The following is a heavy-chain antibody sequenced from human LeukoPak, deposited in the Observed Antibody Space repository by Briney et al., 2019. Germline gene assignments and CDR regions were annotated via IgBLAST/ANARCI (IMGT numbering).Heavy chain of an antibody. Sequence: PGGSLRLSCAASGFTFSSYSMNWVRQAPGKGLEWVSSISSSSSYIYYADSVKGRFTISRDNAKNSLYLQMNSLRAEDTAVYYCAGPLYYDFWSGYYGLDAFDIWGQGTMVTVSS. D-gene: IGHD3-3*01. J-gene: IGHJ3*02. V-gene: IGHV3-21*01. CDR1: GFTFSSYS. CDR3: AGPLYYDFWSGYYGLDAFDI. CDR2: ISSSSSYI.